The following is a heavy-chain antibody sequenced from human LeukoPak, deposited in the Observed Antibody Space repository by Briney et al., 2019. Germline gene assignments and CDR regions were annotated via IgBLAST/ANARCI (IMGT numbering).Heavy chain of an antibody. D-gene: IGHD3-10*02. CDR1: GYTFTSYD. J-gene: IGHJ4*02. V-gene: IGHV1-8*01. CDR2: MNPNSGNT. Sequence: GESLKISCKASGYTFTSYDINWVRQATGQGLEWMGWMNPNSGNTGYAQKFQGRVTMTRNTSISTAYMELSSLRSEDTAVYYCATSMFSFDYWGQGTLVTVSS. CDR3: ATSMFSFDY.